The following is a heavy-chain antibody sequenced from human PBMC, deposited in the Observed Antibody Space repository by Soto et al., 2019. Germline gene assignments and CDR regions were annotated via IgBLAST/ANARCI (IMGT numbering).Heavy chain of an antibody. V-gene: IGHV4-59*01. J-gene: IGHJ5*02. Sequence: PXATLSLTCTVSGGSISSYYGSWIRQPPGKGLEWIGYIYYSVSTNYNPSLKSRVTISVDTSKNQFSLKLSSVTAADTAVYYCARAPGYCTNGVCENWFDPWGQRTLVTVSS. CDR3: ARAPGYCTNGVCENWFDP. D-gene: IGHD2-8*01. CDR1: GGSISSYY. CDR2: IYYSVST.